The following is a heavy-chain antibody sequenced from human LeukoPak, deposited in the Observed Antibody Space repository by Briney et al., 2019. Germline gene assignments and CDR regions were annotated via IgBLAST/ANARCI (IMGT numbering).Heavy chain of an antibody. V-gene: IGHV3-7*03. Sequence: GGSLRLSCAASGFTLSSYWMSWVRQAPGKRLEWVANIKEDGSEKYYVDSVKGRFTISRDNAKNSLYLHMNSLTAEDTAMYYCARDWVAGVPFDAFDIWGQGTMVSVSS. CDR1: GFTLSSYW. J-gene: IGHJ3*02. CDR3: ARDWVAGVPFDAFDI. D-gene: IGHD3-10*01. CDR2: IKEDGSEK.